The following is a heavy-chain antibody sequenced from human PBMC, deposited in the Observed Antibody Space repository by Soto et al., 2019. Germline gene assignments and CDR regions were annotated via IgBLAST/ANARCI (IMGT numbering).Heavy chain of an antibody. Sequence: ASVKVSCKASGYTFTSYDINWVRQATGQGLEWMGWMNPNSGNTGYAQKFQGRVTMTRNTSISTAYMELSSLRSEDTAVYYCARGDQLLYYYYYYYMDVWGKGTTVTVSS. CDR1: GYTFTSYD. V-gene: IGHV1-8*01. D-gene: IGHD1-7*01. J-gene: IGHJ6*03. CDR3: ARGDQLLYYYYYYYMDV. CDR2: MNPNSGNT.